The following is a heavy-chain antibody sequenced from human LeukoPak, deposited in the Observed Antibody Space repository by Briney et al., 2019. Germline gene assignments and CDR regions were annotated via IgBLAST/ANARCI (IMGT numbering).Heavy chain of an antibody. CDR2: IGITGNT. Sequence: GGSLRLSCAASGFTFSSYGMSWVRQAPGKGLEWVSAIGITGNTYYLASVKGRFTISRENAKNSLYLQMNSLRAGDTAVYYCARDLGTGSAYTNRFDLWGQGTLVTVSS. CDR1: GFTFSSYG. V-gene: IGHV3-13*01. CDR3: ARDLGTGSAYTNRFDL. D-gene: IGHD3-22*01. J-gene: IGHJ5*02.